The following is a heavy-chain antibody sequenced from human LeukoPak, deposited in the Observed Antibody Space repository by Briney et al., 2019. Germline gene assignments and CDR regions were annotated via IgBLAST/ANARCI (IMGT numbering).Heavy chain of an antibody. CDR1: GYTFTSYD. Sequence: GASVKVSCKASGYTFTSYDINWVRQATGQGLEWMGWMNPNSGNTGYAQKFQGRVTMTRNSSISTAYMELSSLRSEDTAVYYCARTRSDIVVVPAAIRAFDIWGQGTMVTVSS. CDR3: ARTRSDIVVVPAAIRAFDI. J-gene: IGHJ3*02. V-gene: IGHV1-8*01. CDR2: MNPNSGNT. D-gene: IGHD2-2*02.